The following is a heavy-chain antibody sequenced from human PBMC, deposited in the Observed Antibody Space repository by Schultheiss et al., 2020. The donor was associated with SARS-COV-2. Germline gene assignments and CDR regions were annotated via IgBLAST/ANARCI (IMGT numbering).Heavy chain of an antibody. CDR3: ARTLSGQWLVGVRWFDP. J-gene: IGHJ5*02. V-gene: IGHV3-23*01. CDR2: ISGSGGST. D-gene: IGHD6-19*01. CDR1: GFTFGDYA. Sequence: GESLKISCTASGFTFGDYAMSWFRQAPGKGLEWVSAISGSGGSTYYADSVKGRFTISRDNSKNTLYLQMNSLRAEDTAVYYCARTLSGQWLVGVRWFDPWGQGTLVTVSS.